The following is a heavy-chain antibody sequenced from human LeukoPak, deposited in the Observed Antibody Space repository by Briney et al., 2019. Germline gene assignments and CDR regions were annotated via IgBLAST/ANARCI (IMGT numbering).Heavy chain of an antibody. Sequence: GGSLRLSCAVSGFTFSSYAMTWVRQAPGKGLEWVSSISTSSSYIYYADSVKGRFTISRDNAKNSLYLQMNSLRAEDTAVYYCARDRTGVFDYWGQGTLVTVSS. CDR1: GFTFSSYA. V-gene: IGHV3-21*01. CDR3: ARDRTGVFDY. D-gene: IGHD7-27*01. J-gene: IGHJ4*02. CDR2: ISTSSSYI.